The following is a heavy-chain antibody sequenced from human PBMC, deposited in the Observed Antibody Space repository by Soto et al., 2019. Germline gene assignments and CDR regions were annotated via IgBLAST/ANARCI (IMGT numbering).Heavy chain of an antibody. D-gene: IGHD1-1*01. CDR2: IYYSGST. Sequence: PSETLSLTCAVSGGSISSGGYSWSWIRQPPGKGLEWIGYIYYSGSTNYNPSLKSRVTISVDKSKNQFSLTLSSVTAADTAVYYCARGPSTNYYLDRWGQGTLVTVSS. CDR3: ARGPSTNYYLDR. V-gene: IGHV4-61*08. CDR1: GGSISSGGYS. J-gene: IGHJ4*02.